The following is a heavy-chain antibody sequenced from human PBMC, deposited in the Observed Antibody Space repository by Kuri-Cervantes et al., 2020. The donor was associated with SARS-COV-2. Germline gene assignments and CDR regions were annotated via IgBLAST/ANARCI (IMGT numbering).Heavy chain of an antibody. Sequence: GGSLRLSYAASGFTFSSYRMTWVRQAPGKGLEWVANIKEEGSEGNYVESVKGRFAISRDNSENSLFLQMSFLRAEDTAVYYCARESRLDFDFWGRYSGGTFDFWGQGTLVTVSS. V-gene: IGHV3-7*03. D-gene: IGHD3-3*01. CDR1: GFTFSSYR. CDR2: IKEEGSEG. CDR3: ARESRLDFDFWGRYSGGTFDF. J-gene: IGHJ3*01.